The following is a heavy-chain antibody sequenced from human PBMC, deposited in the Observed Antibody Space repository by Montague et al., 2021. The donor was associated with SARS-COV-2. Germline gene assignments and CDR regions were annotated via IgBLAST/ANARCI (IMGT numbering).Heavy chain of an antibody. Sequence: SETLSLTCAVYGGSFSDYFWTWIRQPTGKGLERMGEINQRGTSNYKPALKSRVSVAVDTSKNQFSLYLGSVTAADTAVYYCARGRQHFVVVITGGEYYFDSWGPRTLVTVS. CDR1: GGSFSDYF. D-gene: IGHD3-3*01. CDR2: INQRGTS. J-gene: IGHJ4*02. CDR3: ARGRQHFVVVITGGEYYFDS. V-gene: IGHV4-34*01.